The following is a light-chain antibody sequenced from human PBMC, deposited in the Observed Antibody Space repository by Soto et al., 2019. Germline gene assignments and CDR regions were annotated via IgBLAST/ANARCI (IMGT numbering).Light chain of an antibody. J-gene: IGKJ1*01. CDR2: GAS. CDR1: QSVSRNY. CDR3: QQYGNSPQT. V-gene: IGKV3-20*01. Sequence: EIVLTQSPGTLSLSPGERAALSCRASQSVSRNYLAWYQQKPGQAPRLLIYGASSRATGIPNRFSGSGSGTDFTLTISRLEPEDFAVYYCQQYGNSPQTFGQGTKVDI.